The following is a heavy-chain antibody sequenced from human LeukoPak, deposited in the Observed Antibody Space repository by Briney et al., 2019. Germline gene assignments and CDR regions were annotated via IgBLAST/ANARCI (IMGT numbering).Heavy chain of an antibody. CDR3: ARGRGSYFSDAFDI. Sequence: ASVKVSCTASGYTFTGYYMHWVRQAPGQGLEWMGWINPNRGGTNYAQKFQGRVTMTRDTSISTAYMELSRLRSDDTAVYYCARGRGSYFSDAFDIWGQGTMVTVSS. D-gene: IGHD1-26*01. CDR1: GYTFTGYY. V-gene: IGHV1-2*02. J-gene: IGHJ3*02. CDR2: INPNRGGT.